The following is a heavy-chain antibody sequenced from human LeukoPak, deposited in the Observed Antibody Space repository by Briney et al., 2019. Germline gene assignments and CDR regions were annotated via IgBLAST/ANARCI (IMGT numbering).Heavy chain of an antibody. V-gene: IGHV1-8*01. CDR3: ARGELLLDAFDI. CDR1: GYTFTSYD. Sequence: GASVKVSCKASGYTFTSYDINWVRQATGQGLEWMGWINPNSGNTGYAQKFQGRVTMTRNTSISTAYMELSSLRSEDTAVYYCARGELLLDAFDIWGQGTMVTVSS. J-gene: IGHJ3*02. CDR2: INPNSGNT. D-gene: IGHD1-26*01.